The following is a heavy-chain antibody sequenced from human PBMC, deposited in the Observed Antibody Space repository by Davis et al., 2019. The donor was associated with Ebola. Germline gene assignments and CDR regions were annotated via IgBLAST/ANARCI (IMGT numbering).Heavy chain of an antibody. D-gene: IGHD5-12*01. CDR1: GYSFTTFW. Sequence: GESLKISCKTSGYSFTTFWIGWERQMPGKGLEWMGIIFPGDSDTRYSPSFQGQVTISADKSISTAYLQWSSLKASDTAMYYCARVVATIPYFDYWGQGTLVTVSS. V-gene: IGHV5-51*01. CDR2: IFPGDSDT. J-gene: IGHJ4*02. CDR3: ARVVATIPYFDY.